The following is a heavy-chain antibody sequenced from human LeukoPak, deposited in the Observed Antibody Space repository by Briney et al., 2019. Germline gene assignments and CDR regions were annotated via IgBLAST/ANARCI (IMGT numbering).Heavy chain of an antibody. V-gene: IGHV4-59*01. CDR2: IYYSGSN. J-gene: IGHJ4*02. CDR3: ARGSGSYYY. D-gene: IGHD3-10*01. CDR1: GGSISSYY. Sequence: PSETLSLTCTVSGGSISSYYWSWIRQPPGKGLEWIGYIYYSGSNNYNTSLKSRVTISVDTSKNQFSLKLSSVTAADTAVYYCARGSGSYYYWGQGTLVTVSS.